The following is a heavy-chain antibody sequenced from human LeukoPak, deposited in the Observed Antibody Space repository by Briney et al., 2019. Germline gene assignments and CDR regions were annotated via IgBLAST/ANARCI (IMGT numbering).Heavy chain of an antibody. CDR2: IWYDGSNK. J-gene: IGHJ4*02. CDR3: AKDVTTGTLALDY. D-gene: IGHD1-1*01. Sequence: PGRSLRLSCAASGFTFSHYGMHWVRQAPGKGLEWVAVIWYDGSNKYYADSVKGRFTISRDNSKNTLYLQMSSLRAEDTAVYYCAKDVTTGTLALDYWGQGTLVTVSS. V-gene: IGHV3-33*06. CDR1: GFTFSHYG.